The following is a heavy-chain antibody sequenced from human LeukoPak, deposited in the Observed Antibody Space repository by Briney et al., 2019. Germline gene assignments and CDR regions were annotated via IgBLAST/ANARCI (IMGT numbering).Heavy chain of an antibody. Sequence: SETLSLTCAVYGGSFSGYYWSWIRQPPWKGLEWIGEINHSGSTNYNPSLKSRVTISVDTSKNQFSLKLSSVTAADTAVYYCARLAIGYSGSWHPRAYYYMDVWGKGTTVTVSS. D-gene: IGHD6-13*01. V-gene: IGHV4-34*01. CDR3: ARLAIGYSGSWHPRAYYYMDV. CDR2: INHSGST. CDR1: GGSFSGYY. J-gene: IGHJ6*03.